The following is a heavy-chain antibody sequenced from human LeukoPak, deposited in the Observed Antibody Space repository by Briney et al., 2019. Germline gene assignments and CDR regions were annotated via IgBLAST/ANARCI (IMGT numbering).Heavy chain of an antibody. J-gene: IGHJ5*02. CDR2: INPKSGRT. CDR1: GYSFTDYY. CDR3: ATADFVDAGPYLIGP. D-gene: IGHD3-3*01. Sequence: ASVKVSCKTSGYSFTDYYIHWVRQAPGQGLEWMGWINPKSGRTSSARKFQGRVTMTRDPSISTVYMDMAWLTSDDTAIYFCATADFVDAGPYLIGPWGQGTLVTVSS. V-gene: IGHV1-2*02.